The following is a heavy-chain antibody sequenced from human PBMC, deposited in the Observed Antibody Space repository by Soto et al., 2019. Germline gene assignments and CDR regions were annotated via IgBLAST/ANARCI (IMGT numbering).Heavy chain of an antibody. V-gene: IGHV1-69*02. J-gene: IGHJ4*02. Sequence: QVQLVQSGAEVKKPGSSVKVSCKASEGSFTSYTISWVRQAPGQGLEWMGRIIPILGIANYAQKFQGRVTITADKSTSTAYMELSSLRSEDTAVYYCAMEYCSSTSCYRDYWGQRTLVTVSS. CDR1: EGSFTSYT. CDR3: AMEYCSSTSCYRDY. CDR2: IIPILGIA. D-gene: IGHD2-2*02.